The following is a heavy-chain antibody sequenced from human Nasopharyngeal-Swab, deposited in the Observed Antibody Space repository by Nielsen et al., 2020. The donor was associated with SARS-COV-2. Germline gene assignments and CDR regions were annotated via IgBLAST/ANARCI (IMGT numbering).Heavy chain of an antibody. Sequence: GGSLRLSCAASGFTFSSYAMSWVRQAPGKGLEWVAAISGSGGSTYYADSVKGRFTISRGNSKNKLYLQMNSLRAEDTAVYYCAKDTGDYCSSTSCYPRHAFDIWGQGTMVTVSS. CDR1: GFTFSSYA. CDR2: ISGSGGST. D-gene: IGHD2-2*01. V-gene: IGHV3-23*01. J-gene: IGHJ3*02. CDR3: AKDTGDYCSSTSCYPRHAFDI.